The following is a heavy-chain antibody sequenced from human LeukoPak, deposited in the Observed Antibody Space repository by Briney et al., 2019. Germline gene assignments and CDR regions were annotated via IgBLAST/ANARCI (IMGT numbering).Heavy chain of an antibody. CDR1: GVSISSYY. CDR2: IYTSGST. D-gene: IGHD3-10*01. J-gene: IGHJ4*02. CDR3: ARGRRRLLWFGDPYDY. Sequence: PSETLSLTCTVSGVSISSYYWTWIRQSAGKGLEWIGRIYTSGSTYYNPSLKSRVSMSVDTSKNQFSLKLSSVTAADTAVYYCARGRRRLLWFGDPYDYWGQGTLVTVSS. V-gene: IGHV4-4*07.